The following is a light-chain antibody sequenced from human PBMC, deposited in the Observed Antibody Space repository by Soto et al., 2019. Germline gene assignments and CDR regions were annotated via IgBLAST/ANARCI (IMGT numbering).Light chain of an antibody. CDR3: QHRSNWPL. CDR2: DAS. J-gene: IGKJ4*01. V-gene: IGKV3-11*01. Sequence: EIVLTQSPATLSLSPGERATLSCRASQSVSSYLAWYQQKPGQAPRLLIYDASNRATGIPARFSGSGSGTDFTLTISSLEPEDVAVYYFQHRSNWPLFGGGTKVEIK. CDR1: QSVSSY.